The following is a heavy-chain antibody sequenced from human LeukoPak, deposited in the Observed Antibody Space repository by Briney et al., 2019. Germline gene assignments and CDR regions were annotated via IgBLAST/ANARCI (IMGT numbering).Heavy chain of an antibody. CDR1: GGSISSGGYS. V-gene: IGHV4-30-2*01. J-gene: IGHJ1*01. Sequence: SETLSLTCAVSGGSISSGGYSWNWIRQPPGKGLEWIGYMHHSGSTYYNPSLKSRVTISVDRSKNQFSLKMSSVTAADTAVYYCARVGVSGRIAAAGTHFQHWGQGTLVTVSS. D-gene: IGHD6-13*01. CDR2: MHHSGST. CDR3: ARVGVSGRIAAAGTHFQH.